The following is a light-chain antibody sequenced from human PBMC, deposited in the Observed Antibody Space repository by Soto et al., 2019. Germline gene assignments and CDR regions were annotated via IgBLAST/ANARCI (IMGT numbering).Light chain of an antibody. CDR2: YDS. J-gene: IGLJ1*01. V-gene: IGLV3-21*04. CDR1: NIGSNS. CDR3: QLGDSSSDHLYV. Sequence: SYELTQPPSVSVAPGKTARITCGGTNIGSNSVHWYQQKPGQAPVLVIYYDSDRPSGIPEGFSGSNSGNTATLTSSRVEAGDEGDYYCQLGDSSSDHLYVFGTGTKVTVL.